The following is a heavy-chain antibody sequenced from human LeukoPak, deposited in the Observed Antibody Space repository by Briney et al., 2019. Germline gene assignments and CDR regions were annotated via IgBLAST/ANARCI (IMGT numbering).Heavy chain of an antibody. CDR3: ASADYYDSRADY. J-gene: IGHJ4*02. V-gene: IGHV4-59*08. CDR2: IYYSGST. Sequence: KPSETLSLTCTVSGGSISSYYWSWIRQPPGKGLEWIGYIYYSGSTNYNPSLKSRVTISVDTSKNQFSLKLSSVTAADTAVYYCASADYYDSRADYWGQGTLVTVSS. D-gene: IGHD3-22*01. CDR1: GGSISSYY.